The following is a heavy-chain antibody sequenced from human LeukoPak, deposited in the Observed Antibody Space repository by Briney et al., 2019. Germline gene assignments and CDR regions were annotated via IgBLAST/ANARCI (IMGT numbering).Heavy chain of an antibody. V-gene: IGHV4-34*01. CDR3: ARGNRWLDYFDY. Sequence: SETLSLTCAVYGGSFSGYYWSWIRQPPGKGLEWIGEINHSGSTNYNPSLKSRVTISVDTSKNQFSLKLSSVTAADTAVYYYARGNRWLDYFDYWGQGTLVTVSS. CDR1: GGSFSGYY. D-gene: IGHD6-19*01. J-gene: IGHJ4*02. CDR2: INHSGST.